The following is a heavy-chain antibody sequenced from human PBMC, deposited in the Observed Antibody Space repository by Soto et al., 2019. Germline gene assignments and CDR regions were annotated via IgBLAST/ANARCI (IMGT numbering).Heavy chain of an antibody. D-gene: IGHD3-22*01. Sequence: PLETLSLTCTVSDGSVSSGNDYWSWIRQPPGKGLEWVGYIYYSGTTNYNPSLKSRVTISVDTSKNQFTLKLSSVTAADTAVYYCARISRYDSSGYFAQCLDNWGQGTLVTVS. CDR1: DGSVSSGNDY. J-gene: IGHJ4*02. V-gene: IGHV4-61*01. CDR2: IYYSGTT. CDR3: ARISRYDSSGYFAQCLDN.